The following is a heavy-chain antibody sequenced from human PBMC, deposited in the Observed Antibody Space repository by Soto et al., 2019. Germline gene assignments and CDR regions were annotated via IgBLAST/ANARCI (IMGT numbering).Heavy chain of an antibody. V-gene: IGHV1-18*01. CDR3: ARDREGTVTYNWFDP. CDR2: ISAYNGNT. J-gene: IGHJ5*02. D-gene: IGHD4-17*01. Sequence: ASVKVSCKASGYTFTSYGISWVRQAPGQGLEWMGWISAYNGNTNYAQKLQGRVTMTTDTSTSTAYMELRSLRSDDTAVYYCARDREGTVTYNWFDPWGQGTLVTVSS. CDR1: GYTFTSYG.